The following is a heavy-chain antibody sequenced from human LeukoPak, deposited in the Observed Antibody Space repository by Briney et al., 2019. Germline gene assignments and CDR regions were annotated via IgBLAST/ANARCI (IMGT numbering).Heavy chain of an antibody. D-gene: IGHD3-3*01. CDR3: ASTYYDFWRVPAGFDY. CDR1: GYSFTSYW. Sequence: GESLKISCKGSGYSFTSYWISWVRQMPGEGLEWMGIIYPGDSDTRYSPSFQGQVTISADKSISTAYLQWSSLKASDTAMYYCASTYYDFWRVPAGFDYWGQGTLVTVSS. CDR2: IYPGDSDT. J-gene: IGHJ4*02. V-gene: IGHV5-51*01.